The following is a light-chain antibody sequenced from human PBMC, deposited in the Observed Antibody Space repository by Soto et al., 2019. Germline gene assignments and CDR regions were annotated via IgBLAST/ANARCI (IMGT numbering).Light chain of an antibody. CDR2: SNN. CDR3: AAWDDSLNVR. J-gene: IGLJ2*01. CDR1: SSNIGSNT. Sequence: QAVVTQPPSASGTPGQRVTISCSGSSSNIGSNTVNWYQQLPGTAPKLLIYSNNQRPSGVPDRFSGSKSGTSASLAISGLQSEDEADYYCAAWDDSLNVRFGGGTKVTVL. V-gene: IGLV1-44*01.